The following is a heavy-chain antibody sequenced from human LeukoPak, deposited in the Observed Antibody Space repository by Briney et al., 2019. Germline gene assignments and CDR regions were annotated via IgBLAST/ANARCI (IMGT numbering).Heavy chain of an antibody. J-gene: IGHJ1*01. CDR3: AKETFSSSWGFQH. Sequence: PGGSLRLSCAASGFTFSSYGMHWVRQAPGKGLEWVAFIRYDGSNKYYADSVKGRFTISRDNSKNTLYLQMNSLRAEDTAVYYCAKETFSSSWGFQHWGQGTLVTVSS. V-gene: IGHV3-30*02. CDR2: IRYDGSNK. CDR1: GFTFSSYG. D-gene: IGHD6-13*01.